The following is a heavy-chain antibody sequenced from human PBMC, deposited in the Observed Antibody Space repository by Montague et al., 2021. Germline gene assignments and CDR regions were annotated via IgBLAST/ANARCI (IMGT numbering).Heavy chain of an antibody. CDR3: ARVFSSEYVGWFDP. J-gene: IGHJ5*02. CDR2: IYYSGNS. D-gene: IGHD6-13*01. V-gene: IGHV4-39*07. Sequence: SETLSLTCTVSGASITSNIYYWGWIRQSPGKGLEWIGSIYYSGNSFCHPSLKSRITMAVDTSKNQFSLKLSSVTAADTAIYYCARVFSSEYVGWFDPWGQGTMVTVSS. CDR1: GASITSNIYY.